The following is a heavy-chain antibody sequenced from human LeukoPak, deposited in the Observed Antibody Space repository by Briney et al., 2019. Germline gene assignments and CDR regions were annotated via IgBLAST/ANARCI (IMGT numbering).Heavy chain of an antibody. CDR1: GFTFNTYW. Sequence: GGSLRLSCTASGFTFNTYWMTWVRQAPGKGVEWVANIKEDGSEKVYVDSLKGRFTISRDNAKNALFLQMNSLRVEDTAVYYCARDPYSRGFAAFDVWGQGTMVTVSS. D-gene: IGHD6-19*01. V-gene: IGHV3-7*04. CDR2: IKEDGSEK. CDR3: ARDPYSRGFAAFDV. J-gene: IGHJ3*01.